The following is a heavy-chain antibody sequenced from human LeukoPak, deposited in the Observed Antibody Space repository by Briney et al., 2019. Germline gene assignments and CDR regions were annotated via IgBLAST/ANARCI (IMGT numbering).Heavy chain of an antibody. CDR2: IYYSGTT. CDR1: GGSISSYY. J-gene: IGHJ4*02. CDR3: ARRKGFGEGYFDS. V-gene: IGHV4-59*08. D-gene: IGHD3-10*01. Sequence: SETLSLTCTVSGGSISSYYWNWIRQPPGKWLEWIGFIYYSGTTNYNPSLKSRVTISVDTSKNQFSLKLTSVTAADTAVYYCARRKGFGEGYFDSWGQGTLVTVSS.